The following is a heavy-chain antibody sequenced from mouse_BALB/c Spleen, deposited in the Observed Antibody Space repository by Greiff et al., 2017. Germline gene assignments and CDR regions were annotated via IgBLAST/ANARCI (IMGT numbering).Heavy chain of an antibody. V-gene: IGHV2-9*02. D-gene: IGHD2-2*01. J-gene: IGHJ3*01. CDR1: GFSLTSYG. Sequence: QVQLQQSGPGLVAPSQSLSITCTVSGFSLTSYGVHWVRQPPGKGLEWLGVIWAGGSTNYNSALMSRLSISKDNSKSQVFLKMNSLQTDDTAMYYCARDYGYDEAWFAYWGQGTLVTVSA. CDR3: ARDYGYDEAWFAY. CDR2: IWAGGST.